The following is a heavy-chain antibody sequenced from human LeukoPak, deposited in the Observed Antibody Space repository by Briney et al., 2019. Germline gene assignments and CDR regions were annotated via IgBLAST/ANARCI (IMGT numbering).Heavy chain of an antibody. CDR3: ARDRVWGIAAAGEIQYFQH. D-gene: IGHD6-13*01. CDR2: TYHSGST. CDR1: GGSISSGGYY. Sequence: SETLSLTCTVSGGSISSGGYYWSWIRQPPGKGLEWIGYTYHSGSTYYNPSLKSRVTISVDRSKNQFSLKLSSVTAADTAVYYCARDRVWGIAAAGEIQYFQHWGQGTLVTVSS. V-gene: IGHV4-30-2*01. J-gene: IGHJ1*01.